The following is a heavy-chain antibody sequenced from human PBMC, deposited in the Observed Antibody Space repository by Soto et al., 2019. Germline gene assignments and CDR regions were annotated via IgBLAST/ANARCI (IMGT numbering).Heavy chain of an antibody. D-gene: IGHD3-10*01. CDR3: AHRDGDYYGSVSPTNDAFDI. J-gene: IGHJ3*02. CDR2: IYWNNDK. Sequence: SGPTLVNPTQTLTLTCTFSGFSLTTGGVGVGWIRQPPGKALEWLALIYWNNDKRYSPSLKRRLTIIKDTSENRVVLTMTNMDPEDTATYYCAHRDGDYYGSVSPTNDAFDIWGQGTMVT. V-gene: IGHV2-5*01. CDR1: GFSLTTGGVG.